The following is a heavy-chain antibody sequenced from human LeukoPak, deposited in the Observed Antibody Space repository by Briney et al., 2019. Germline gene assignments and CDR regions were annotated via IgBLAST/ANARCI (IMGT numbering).Heavy chain of an antibody. J-gene: IGHJ3*02. CDR3: AVGATDDAFDI. V-gene: IGHV1-24*01. CDR1: GYTLTELS. CDR2: FDPEDGET. Sequence: ASVKVSCKVSGYTLTELSMHWVRQAPGKGLEWMGGFDPEDGETIYAQKFQGRVTITADKSTSTAYMELSSLRSEDTAVYYCAVGATDDAFDIWGQGTMVTVSS. D-gene: IGHD1-26*01.